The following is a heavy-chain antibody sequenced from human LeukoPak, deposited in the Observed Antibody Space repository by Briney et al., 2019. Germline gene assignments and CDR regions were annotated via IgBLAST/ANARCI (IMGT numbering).Heavy chain of an antibody. V-gene: IGHV3-23*01. Sequence: PGGSLRLSCAASGFTFSSYAMSWVRQAPGKGLEWVSAISGSGGSTYYADSVKGRFTISRDNSKNTLYLQMNSLRAEDTAVYYCARATGGYDFGGWGHAFDIWGQGTMVTVSS. J-gene: IGHJ3*02. D-gene: IGHD5-12*01. CDR1: GFTFSSYA. CDR2: ISGSGGST. CDR3: ARATGGYDFGGWGHAFDI.